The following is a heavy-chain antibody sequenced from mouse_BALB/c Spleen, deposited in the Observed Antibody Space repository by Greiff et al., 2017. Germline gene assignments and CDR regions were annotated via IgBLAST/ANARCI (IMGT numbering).Heavy chain of an antibody. Sequence: EVHLVELGPGLVKPSQSLSLTCTVTGYSITSDYAWNWIRQFPGNKLEWMGYISYSGSTSYNPSLKSRISITRDTSKNQFFLQLNSVTTEDTATYYCARGNYGNPFAYWGQGTLVTVSA. CDR3: ARGNYGNPFAY. CDR1: GYSITSDYA. V-gene: IGHV3-2*02. J-gene: IGHJ3*01. CDR2: ISYSGST. D-gene: IGHD2-1*01.